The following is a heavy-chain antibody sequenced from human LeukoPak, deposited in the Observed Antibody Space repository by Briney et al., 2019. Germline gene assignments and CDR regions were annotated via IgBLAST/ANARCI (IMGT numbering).Heavy chain of an antibody. D-gene: IGHD5-12*01. V-gene: IGHV3-66*01. CDR3: ARTYSRESGYDFVFHY. J-gene: IGHJ4*02. CDR1: GFLVSSKY. Sequence: GGSLRLSCEASGFLVSSKYMSWVRQAPGKGLEWVSVIYSGGSTYYADSVKGRFTISRDNAKNSLYLQMNSLRAEDTAVYYCARTYSRESGYDFVFHYWGQGTLVTVSS. CDR2: IYSGGST.